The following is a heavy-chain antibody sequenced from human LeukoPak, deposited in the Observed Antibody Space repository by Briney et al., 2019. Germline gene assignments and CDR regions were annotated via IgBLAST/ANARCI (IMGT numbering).Heavy chain of an antibody. Sequence: GRSLRLSCAASGFTFSSYAMHRVRQAPGKGLEWVAVISYDGSNKYYADSVKGRFTISRDNSKNTLYLQMNSLRAEDTAVYYCARDHIVATIALDYWGQGTLVTVSS. CDR1: GFTFSSYA. CDR3: ARDHIVATIALDY. D-gene: IGHD5-12*01. J-gene: IGHJ4*02. V-gene: IGHV3-30*04. CDR2: ISYDGSNK.